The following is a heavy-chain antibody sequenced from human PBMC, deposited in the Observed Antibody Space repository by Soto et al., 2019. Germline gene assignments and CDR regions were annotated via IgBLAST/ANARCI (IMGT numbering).Heavy chain of an antibody. CDR3: ARGGLHDAFDI. CDR1: GFTVSSNY. V-gene: IGHV3-53*04. J-gene: IGHJ3*02. CDR2: IYSGGST. D-gene: IGHD4-4*01. Sequence: GGSLRLSCAASGFTVSSNYMSWVRQAPGKGLEWVSVIYSGGSTYYADSVKGRFTISRHNSKNTLYLQMNSLRAEDMAVYYCARGGLHDAFDIWGQGTMVTVSS.